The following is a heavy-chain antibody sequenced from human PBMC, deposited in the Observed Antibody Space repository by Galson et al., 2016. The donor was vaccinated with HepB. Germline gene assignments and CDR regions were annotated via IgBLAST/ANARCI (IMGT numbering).Heavy chain of an antibody. D-gene: IGHD4-11*01. CDR2: IKQDGGEK. J-gene: IGHJ4*02. CDR1: GFTFSSHW. CDR3: AKGTTDLGDD. Sequence: SLRLSCAASGFTFSSHWMTWVRQAPGKGLEWVANIKQDGGEKYYVDSVKGRFTISRDNAKNSLYLQMSNLRAEDTAVYYCAKGTTDLGDDWGQGIVVTVSS. V-gene: IGHV3-7*03.